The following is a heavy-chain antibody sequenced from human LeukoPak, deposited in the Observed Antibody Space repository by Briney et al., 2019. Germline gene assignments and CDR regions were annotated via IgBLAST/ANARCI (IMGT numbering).Heavy chain of an antibody. CDR3: ARVSGWYWFDN. Sequence: PGGSLRLPCAASGFSFGTYAMHWVRQAPGKGLEYVSAISSNGRITYYANSVKGRFTISRDNSKNILYLQMGSLRAEDTAVYYCARVSGWYWFDNWGQGTLVTVSS. CDR2: ISSNGRIT. CDR1: GFSFGTYA. V-gene: IGHV3-64*01. D-gene: IGHD6-19*01. J-gene: IGHJ4*02.